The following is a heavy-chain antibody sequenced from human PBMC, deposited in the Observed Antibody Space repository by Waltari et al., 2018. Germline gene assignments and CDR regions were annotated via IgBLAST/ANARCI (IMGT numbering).Heavy chain of an antibody. V-gene: IGHV5-51*03. J-gene: IGHJ3*02. CDR2: IDPVDSDT. CDR3: ARRHGVGATDDAFDI. Sequence: EVQLVQSGAEVKKPGESLKISCKGSGYSFTSYWIGWVRQMPGKGLEWMGIIDPVDSDTRYSPSFQGQVTISADKSISTAYLQWSSLKASDTAMYYCARRHGVGATDDAFDIWGQGTMVTVSS. CDR1: GYSFTSYW. D-gene: IGHD1-26*01.